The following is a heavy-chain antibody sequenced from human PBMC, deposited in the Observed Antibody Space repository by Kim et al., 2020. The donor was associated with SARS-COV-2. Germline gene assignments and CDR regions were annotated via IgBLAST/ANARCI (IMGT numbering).Heavy chain of an antibody. D-gene: IGHD3-3*01. J-gene: IGHJ6*03. V-gene: IGHV3-30-3*01. CDR3: ARDHDFWSGGSNYMDV. CDR2: TSYDENNK. CDR1: GFTFSSHA. Sequence: GGSLRLSCAVSGFTFSSHAMHWVRQAPGKGLEWVAVTSYDENNKYYADSVKGRFSISRDNSKNTLDLQMNRLRAEDTAVYYCARDHDFWSGGSNYMDVWGKGTTVTVSS.